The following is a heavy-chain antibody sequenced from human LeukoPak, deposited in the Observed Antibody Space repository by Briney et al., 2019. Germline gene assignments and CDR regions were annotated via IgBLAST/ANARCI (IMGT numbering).Heavy chain of an antibody. V-gene: IGHV3-30*18. Sequence: PGGSLRLSCAASGFTFSSYGMHWVRQAPGKGLEWVAVISYDGSNKYYADSVKGRFTISRDNSKNTLYLQMNSLRAEDTAVYYCAKSYQSGNDAFDIWGQGTMVTVSS. CDR1: GFTFSSYG. CDR2: ISYDGSNK. D-gene: IGHD3-16*02. CDR3: AKSYQSGNDAFDI. J-gene: IGHJ3*02.